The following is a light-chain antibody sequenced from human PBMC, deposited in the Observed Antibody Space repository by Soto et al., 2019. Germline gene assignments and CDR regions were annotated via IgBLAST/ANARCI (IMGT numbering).Light chain of an antibody. V-gene: IGKV3-11*01. CDR1: QSVGSY. J-gene: IGKJ4*01. Sequence: EIVLTQSPATLSLSPGERATLSCRASQSVGSYLAWYQQKPGRAPTLLIYDASPRATGIPAGFSGSGSGTVFTLTISSLETEDFASYHCLQRAIWPLTFGGGAKVEIK. CDR3: LQRAIWPLT. CDR2: DAS.